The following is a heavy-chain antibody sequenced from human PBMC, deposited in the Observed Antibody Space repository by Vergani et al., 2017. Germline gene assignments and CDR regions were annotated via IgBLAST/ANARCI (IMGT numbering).Heavy chain of an antibody. J-gene: IGHJ4*02. CDR2: ISGSGGST. Sequence: EVQLLESGGGLVQPGGSLRLSCAASGFTFSSYATSWVRQAPGRGLEWVSAISGSGGSTYYADSVKGRFTISRDNSKNTLYLQMNSLRAEDTAVYYCPPGAPTVNGNFDYWGQGTLVTVSS. V-gene: IGHV3-23*01. CDR1: GFTFSSYA. CDR3: PPGAPTVNGNFDY. D-gene: IGHD4-11*01.